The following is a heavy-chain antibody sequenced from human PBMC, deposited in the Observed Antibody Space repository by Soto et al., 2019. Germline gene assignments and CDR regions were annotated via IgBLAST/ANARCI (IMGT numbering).Heavy chain of an antibody. CDR1: GFTFSNSW. Sequence: RSLRLTCADSGFTFSNSWMHWVRQVSGKGLEWVSRINADGTSTSYADSVKGRFTISRDNAKNTLYLHVNSLRAEDTAVYYCVKALARGVGVPRFYFDSWGQGALVTVSS. CDR3: VKALARGVGVPRFYFDS. CDR2: INADGTST. D-gene: IGHD2-2*01. V-gene: IGHV3-74*01. J-gene: IGHJ4*02.